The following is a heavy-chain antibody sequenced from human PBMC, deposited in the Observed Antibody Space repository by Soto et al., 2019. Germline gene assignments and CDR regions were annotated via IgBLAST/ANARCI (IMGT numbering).Heavy chain of an antibody. Sequence: QVELVESGGGVVQPGRSLRLSCAASGFSFRSYGMHWVRQAPGKGLEWVAAISYDGSNKYYADSVKGRFTISRDNSKNTLYLQMNSLRAEDTAVYYCAKGLGYSGSRIVDYWGQGTLVTFSS. D-gene: IGHD5-12*01. CDR2: ISYDGSNK. CDR3: AKGLGYSGSRIVDY. V-gene: IGHV3-30*18. CDR1: GFSFRSYG. J-gene: IGHJ4*02.